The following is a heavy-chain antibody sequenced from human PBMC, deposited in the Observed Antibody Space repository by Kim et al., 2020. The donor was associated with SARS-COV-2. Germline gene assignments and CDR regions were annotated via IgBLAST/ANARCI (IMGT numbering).Heavy chain of an antibody. CDR2: GGST. J-gene: IGHJ4*02. V-gene: IGHV3-23*01. CDR3: TTGKAAY. D-gene: IGHD3-16*01. Sequence: GGSTYYTDSVRGRFTISRDNSKNTLYLQMNSLRDEDTALYYCTTGKAAYWGQGTLVTVSS.